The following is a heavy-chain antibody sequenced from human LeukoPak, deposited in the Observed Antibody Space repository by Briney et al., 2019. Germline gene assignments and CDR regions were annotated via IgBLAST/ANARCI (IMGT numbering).Heavy chain of an antibody. V-gene: IGHV3-7*01. CDR3: AREAVVAATDDAFDI. CDR2: IKKDGSEK. Sequence: GGSLRLSCVASGFNFGAYWMTWVRQAPGKGLEWVANIKKDGSEKSYVDSVKGRFTISRDNAKNSLYLQMNSLRAEDTAVYYCAREAVVAATDDAFDIWGQGTMVTVSS. D-gene: IGHD2-15*01. CDR1: GFNFGAYW. J-gene: IGHJ3*02.